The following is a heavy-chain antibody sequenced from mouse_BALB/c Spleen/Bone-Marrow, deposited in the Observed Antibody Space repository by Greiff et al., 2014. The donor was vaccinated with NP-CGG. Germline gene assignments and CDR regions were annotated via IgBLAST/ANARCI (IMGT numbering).Heavy chain of an antibody. Sequence: VQLKQSGPELVKPGASVKISCKTSGYTFTEYTMHWVKQSHGKSLEWIGGINPNNGGTIYNQKFKGKATLTVDKSSSTAYMELRSLTSEDSAVYYCARKDYGYNYVMDYGGQGTSVTVSS. CDR2: INPNNGGT. D-gene: IGHD1-2*01. J-gene: IGHJ4*01. V-gene: IGHV1-18*01. CDR3: ARKDYGYNYVMDY. CDR1: GYTFTEYT.